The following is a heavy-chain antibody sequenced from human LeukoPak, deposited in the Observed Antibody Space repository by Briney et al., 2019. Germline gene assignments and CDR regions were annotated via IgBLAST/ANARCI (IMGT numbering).Heavy chain of an antibody. J-gene: IGHJ1*01. D-gene: IGHD2-21*02. CDR1: GYTFTSYG. CDR2: ISAYNGNT. Sequence: GASVKVSCKASGYTFTSYGISWVRQAPGQGLEWMGWISAYNGNTNYAQKLQGRVTMTTDTSTSTAYMELRSLRSDDTAVYYCARDRGYCGGDCHYLEYFQHWGQGTLVTVSS. V-gene: IGHV1-18*01. CDR3: ARDRGYCGGDCHYLEYFQH.